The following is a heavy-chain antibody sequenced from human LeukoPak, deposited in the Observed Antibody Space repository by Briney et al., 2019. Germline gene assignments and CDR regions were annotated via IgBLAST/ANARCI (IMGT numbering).Heavy chain of an antibody. Sequence: SETLSLTCTVSGGSISSGSYYWSWIRQPAGKGLECIGRIYTRGNTDYNPSLKSRVTISVDTSKNQFSLTLSSVTAADTAVYYCARDSFVVIAVAATDAFDIWGQGTMVTVSS. CDR2: IYTRGNT. V-gene: IGHV4-61*02. D-gene: IGHD6-19*01. J-gene: IGHJ3*02. CDR1: GGSISSGSYY. CDR3: ARDSFVVIAVAATDAFDI.